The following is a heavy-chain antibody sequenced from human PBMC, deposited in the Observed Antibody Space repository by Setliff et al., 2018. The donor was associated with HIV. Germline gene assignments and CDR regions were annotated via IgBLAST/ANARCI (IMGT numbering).Heavy chain of an antibody. D-gene: IGHD3-22*01. V-gene: IGHV4-61*01. J-gene: IGHJ4*02. CDR1: GDSVNDRSYY. CDR3: ARDSRYYYDSSGYRRPHQTFDY. CDR2: IYTSGST. Sequence: ASETLSLTCTVSGDSVNDRSYYWSWIRQPPGKGLEWIGYIYTSGSTNYNPSLKSRVTISVDTSKNQFSLKLSSVTAADTAVYYCARDSRYYYDSSGYRRPHQTFDYWGQGTLVTVSS.